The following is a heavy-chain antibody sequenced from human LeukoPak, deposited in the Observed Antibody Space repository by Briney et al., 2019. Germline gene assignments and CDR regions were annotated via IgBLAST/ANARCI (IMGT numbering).Heavy chain of an antibody. CDR3: AKDPAFDYSNYYFEY. D-gene: IGHD4-11*01. CDR2: ISGSGGST. J-gene: IGHJ4*02. CDR1: GFTFSSYA. V-gene: IGHV3-23*01. Sequence: GGSLRLSCAASGFTFSSYAMSLVRQAPGKGLEWVSAISGSGGSTYYADSVKGRFTISRDNSKNTLYLQMNSLRAEDTAVYYCAKDPAFDYSNYYFEYWGQGTLVTVSS.